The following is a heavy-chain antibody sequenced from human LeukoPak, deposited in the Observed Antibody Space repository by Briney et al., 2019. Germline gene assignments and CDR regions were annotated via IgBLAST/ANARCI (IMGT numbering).Heavy chain of an antibody. Sequence: SETLSLTCTVSGGSISGGYWSWIRQPPGRGMEWIGYVYTSGSTNYNPSLKSRVTISVDTSKSQFALKLSSVTAADTAVYYCAKSYFDYSTYYSYYFNLWGQGALVTVSS. D-gene: IGHD4-11*01. CDR1: GGSISGGY. J-gene: IGHJ4*02. CDR3: AKSYFDYSTYYSYYFNL. CDR2: VYTSGST. V-gene: IGHV4-4*09.